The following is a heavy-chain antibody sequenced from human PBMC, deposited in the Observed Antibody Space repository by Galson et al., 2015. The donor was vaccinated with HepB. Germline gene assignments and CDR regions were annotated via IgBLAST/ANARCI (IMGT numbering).Heavy chain of an antibody. V-gene: IGHV3-7*01. J-gene: IGHJ3*02. CDR3: ARAIYGDWWSYAFAT. D-gene: IGHD4-17*01. CDR1: GFTFSNYW. CDR2: IKQDGSEK. Sequence: SLRLSCAASGFTFSNYWMSWVRRAPGKGLEWVANIKQDGSEKHYVDSVKGRFTISRDNVKNSLYLQMSTLRAEDTAVYYCARAIYGDWWSYAFATWGQGTMVTVSS.